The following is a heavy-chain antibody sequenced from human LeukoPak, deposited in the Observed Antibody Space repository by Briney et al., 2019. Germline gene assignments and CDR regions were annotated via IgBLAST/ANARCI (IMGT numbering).Heavy chain of an antibody. D-gene: IGHD3-3*01. Sequence: SETLSLTCTVSGGSISSYYWSWIRQPAGKGLEWIGRIYTSGSTNYNPSLKSRVTISVGTSKNQFSLKLSSVTAADTAVYYCARGFRYYDSYYFDYWGQGTLVTVSS. CDR3: ARGFRYYDSYYFDY. CDR2: IYTSGST. J-gene: IGHJ4*02. CDR1: GGSISSYY. V-gene: IGHV4-4*07.